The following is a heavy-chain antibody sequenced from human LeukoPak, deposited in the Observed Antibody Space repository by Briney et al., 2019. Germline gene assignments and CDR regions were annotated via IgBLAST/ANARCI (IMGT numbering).Heavy chain of an antibody. Sequence: PSETLSLTCAVYGGPFSGYYWSWIRQPPGKGLEWIGEINHSGSTNYNPSLKSRVTISVDTSKNQFSLKLSSVTAADTAVYYCARGIAAAAVIRSWFDPWGQGTLVTVSS. D-gene: IGHD6-13*01. CDR2: INHSGST. CDR3: ARGIAAAAVIRSWFDP. V-gene: IGHV4-34*01. J-gene: IGHJ5*02. CDR1: GGPFSGYY.